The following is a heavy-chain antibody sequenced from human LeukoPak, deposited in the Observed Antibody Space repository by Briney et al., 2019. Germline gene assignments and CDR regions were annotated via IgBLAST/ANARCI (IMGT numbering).Heavy chain of an antibody. CDR1: GFTFSSYS. CDR3: AREGANPLYYYYYMDV. J-gene: IGHJ6*03. CDR2: ISSSSSTI. D-gene: IGHD2-8*01. V-gene: IGHV3-48*04. Sequence: LPGGSLRLSCAASGFTFSSYSMNWFRQAPGKGLEWVSYISSSSSTIYYADSVKGRFTISRDNAKNSLYLQMNSLRAEDTAVYYCAREGANPLYYYYYMDVWGKGTTVTVSS.